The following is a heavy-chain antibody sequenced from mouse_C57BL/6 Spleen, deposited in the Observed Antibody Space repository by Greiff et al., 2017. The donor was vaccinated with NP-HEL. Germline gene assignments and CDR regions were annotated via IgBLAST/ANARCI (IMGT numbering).Heavy chain of an antibody. D-gene: IGHD1-1*01. CDR3: ADYGSSYDAMDY. CDR1: GYAFSSSW. CDR2: IYPGDGDT. V-gene: IGHV1-82*01. Sequence: QVQLKESGPELVKPGASVKISCKASGYAFSSSWMNWVKQRPGKGLEWIGRIYPGDGDTNYNGKFKGKATLTADKSSSTAYMQLSSLTSEDSAVYFCADYGSSYDAMDYWGQGTSVTVSS. J-gene: IGHJ4*01.